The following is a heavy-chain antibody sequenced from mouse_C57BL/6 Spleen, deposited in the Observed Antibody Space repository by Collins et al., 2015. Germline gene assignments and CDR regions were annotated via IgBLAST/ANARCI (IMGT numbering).Heavy chain of an antibody. CDR1: GYTFTSYW. Sequence: QVQLQQPGAELVKPGASVKLSCKASGYTFTSYWMHWVKQRPGQGLEWIGEIDPSDSYTNYNQKFKGKATLTVDKSSSTAYMQLSSLTSEDSAVYYCASGKGTWFAYWGQGTLVTVSA. CDR3: ASGKGTWFAY. D-gene: IGHD2-1*01. CDR2: IDPSDSYT. V-gene: IGHV1-69*02. J-gene: IGHJ3*01.